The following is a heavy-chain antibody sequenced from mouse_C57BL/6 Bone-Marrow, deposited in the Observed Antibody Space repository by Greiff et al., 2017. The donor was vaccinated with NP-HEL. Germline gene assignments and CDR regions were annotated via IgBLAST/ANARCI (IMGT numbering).Heavy chain of an antibody. V-gene: IGHV5-17*01. J-gene: IGHJ4*01. CDR1: GFTFSDYG. Sequence: EVKLMESGGGLVKPGGSLKLSCAASGFTFSDYGMHWVRQAPEKGLEWVAYISSGSSTIYYADTVKGRFTISRDNAKNTLFLQMTSLRSEDTAMYYCARGTTVVAVDAMDYWGQGTSVTVSS. CDR2: ISSGSSTI. D-gene: IGHD1-1*01. CDR3: ARGTTVVAVDAMDY.